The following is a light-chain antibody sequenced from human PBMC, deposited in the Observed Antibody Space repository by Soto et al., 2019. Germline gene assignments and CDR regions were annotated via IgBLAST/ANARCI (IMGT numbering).Light chain of an antibody. CDR3: QSYDSSLSAL. Sequence: QSVLTQPPSVSGAPGQRVTISCTGSSSNIGAGYDVHWYQQLPGTAPKLLIYGNSNRPSGVPDRFSGSKYGTSASLAITGLQAEDEADYYCQSYDSSLSALFGGGTKVTGL. V-gene: IGLV1-40*01. CDR2: GNS. J-gene: IGLJ3*02. CDR1: SSNIGAGYD.